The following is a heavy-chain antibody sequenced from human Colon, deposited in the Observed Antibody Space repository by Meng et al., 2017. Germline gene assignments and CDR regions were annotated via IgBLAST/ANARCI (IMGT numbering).Heavy chain of an antibody. V-gene: IGHV3-72*01. CDR1: GFTFSDSY. CDR3: ATGSTFY. J-gene: IGHJ4*02. CDR2: IRNKAYSYTT. D-gene: IGHD1-26*01. Sequence: EVLLVESGGGLVQPGGSRRLSCAASGFTFSDSYMDWFRQAPGKGLEWVGRIRNKAYSYTTEYAASVKGRFTVSRDDLKNSVHLQMNNLKTEDTAVYYCATGSTFYWGRGTLVTVSS.